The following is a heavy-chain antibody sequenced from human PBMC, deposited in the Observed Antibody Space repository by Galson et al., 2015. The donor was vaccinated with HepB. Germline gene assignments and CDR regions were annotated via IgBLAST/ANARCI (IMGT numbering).Heavy chain of an antibody. D-gene: IGHD3-22*01. Sequence: SVKVSCKASGYTFTSYGISWVRQAPGQGLEWMGWISAYNGNTNYAQKLQGRVTMTTDTSTSTAYMELRSLRSDDTAVYYRARDPSFRYYYDSSGYYATNWFDPWGQGTLVTVSS. CDR1: GYTFTSYG. CDR2: ISAYNGNT. V-gene: IGHV1-18*04. CDR3: ARDPSFRYYYDSSGYYATNWFDP. J-gene: IGHJ5*02.